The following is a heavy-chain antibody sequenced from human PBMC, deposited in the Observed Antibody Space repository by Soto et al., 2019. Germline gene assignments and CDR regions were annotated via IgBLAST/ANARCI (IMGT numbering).Heavy chain of an antibody. CDR2: VNANGGST. CDR1: GFTFSVYA. J-gene: IGHJ6*02. Sequence: EVQLLESGGCFVQPGGSLRLSCAATGFTFSVYAMTWVRQAPGKGLEWVSAVNANGGSTYSADSVKGRFTISRDNSKNTLFLQRNSLRAQDTAVYYCASLGVGEWANYYYYYGMDVWGQGTTVTVSS. V-gene: IGHV3-23*01. D-gene: IGHD1-26*01. CDR3: ASLGVGEWANYYYYYGMDV.